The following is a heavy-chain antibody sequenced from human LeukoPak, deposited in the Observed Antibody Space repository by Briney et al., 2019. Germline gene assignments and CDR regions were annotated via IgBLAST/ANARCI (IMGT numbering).Heavy chain of an antibody. Sequence: ASVKISCKASGYTFTTYAIHWVRQAPGQGLEWMGWISAYNGNTNYAQKLQGRVTMTTDTSTSTAYMELRSLRSDDTAVYYCARDNMGADFDYWGQGTLVTVSS. CDR1: GYTFTTYA. CDR3: ARDNMGADFDY. J-gene: IGHJ4*02. V-gene: IGHV1-18*01. CDR2: ISAYNGNT. D-gene: IGHD1-26*01.